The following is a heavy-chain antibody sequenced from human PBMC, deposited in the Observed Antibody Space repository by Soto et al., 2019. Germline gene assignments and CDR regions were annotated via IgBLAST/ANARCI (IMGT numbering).Heavy chain of an antibody. Sequence: GGSLRLSCAASGFTFSDYYMSWIRQAPGKGLEWVSYISSSSSYTNYADSVKGRFTISRDNAKNSLYLQMNSLRAEDTAVYYCARAGDTAMAHAKNFDYWGQGTLVTVSS. V-gene: IGHV3-11*05. CDR3: ARAGDTAMAHAKNFDY. J-gene: IGHJ4*02. CDR2: ISSSSSYT. D-gene: IGHD5-18*01. CDR1: GFTFSDYY.